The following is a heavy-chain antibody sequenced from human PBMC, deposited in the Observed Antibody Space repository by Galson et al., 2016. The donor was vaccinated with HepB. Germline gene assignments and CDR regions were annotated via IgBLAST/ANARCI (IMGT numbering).Heavy chain of an antibody. D-gene: IGHD6-13*01. V-gene: IGHV4-59*08. J-gene: IGHJ3*02. CDR1: GGSLSRYY. CDR3: ARHLEVIAAALAFDI. Sequence: SETLSLTCTVSGGSLSRYYWSWIRQPPGKGLEWIGYIHHSGSTNYNPSLRSRVTILGDTSKNQFSLKLRAVTAADTAVYYCARHLEVIAAALAFDIWGQGTMVTVSS. CDR2: IHHSGST.